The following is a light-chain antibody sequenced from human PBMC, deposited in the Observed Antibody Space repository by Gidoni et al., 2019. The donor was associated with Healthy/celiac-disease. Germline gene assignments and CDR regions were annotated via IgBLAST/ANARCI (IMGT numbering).Light chain of an antibody. CDR1: QDISNY. J-gene: IGKJ2*01. CDR3: QQYDNLPPYT. Sequence: DIQMTQSPSSLSASVGDRVTITCQASQDISNYLNWYQQKPGKAPKLLIYDASNLETGVPSRLSGSGSGTDFTCTISSLQPEDIATYYCQQYDNLPPYTFGQGTNLEIK. V-gene: IGKV1-33*01. CDR2: DAS.